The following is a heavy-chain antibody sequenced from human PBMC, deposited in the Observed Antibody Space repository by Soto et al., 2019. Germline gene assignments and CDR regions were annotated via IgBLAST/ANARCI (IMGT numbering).Heavy chain of an antibody. Sequence: QVQLQESGPGLVKPSQTLSLTCTVSGGSISSGGYYWSWIRQHPGKGLEWIGYIYYSGSTYYNPSLKSRVXIXVXXSKNQFSLKLSSVTAADTAVYYCARVGSSWYGVGYWGQGTLVTVSS. V-gene: IGHV4-31*03. D-gene: IGHD6-13*01. J-gene: IGHJ4*02. CDR1: GGSISSGGYY. CDR3: ARVGSSWYGVGY. CDR2: IYYSGST.